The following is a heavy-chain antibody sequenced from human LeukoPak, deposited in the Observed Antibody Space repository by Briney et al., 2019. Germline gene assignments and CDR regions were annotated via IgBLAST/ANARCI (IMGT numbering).Heavy chain of an antibody. CDR3: ARANYYDSRGSVFDP. CDR1: GGSFSGYY. CDR2: INHSGST. V-gene: IGHV4-34*01. J-gene: IGHJ5*02. D-gene: IGHD3-22*01. Sequence: PSETLSLTCAVYGGSFSGYYWSWIRQPPGKGLEWIGEINHSGSTNYNPSLKSRVTISVDTSKNQFSLKLSSVTAADTAVYYCARANYYDSRGSVFDPWGQGALVTVSS.